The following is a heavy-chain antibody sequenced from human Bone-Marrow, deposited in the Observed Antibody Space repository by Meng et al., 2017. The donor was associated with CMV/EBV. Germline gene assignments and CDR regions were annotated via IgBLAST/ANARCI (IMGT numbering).Heavy chain of an antibody. V-gene: IGHV1-69*06. Sequence: SVKVSCKASGGTFSSNAISWVRQAPGQGLEWMGGILPILNRANYEPKFLGRVTITAAKSMNTVYMELSSLTSEDTAVYYCARLYPGSDYYGSGSLDYWGQGTLVTVSS. CDR2: ILPILNRA. CDR3: ARLYPGSDYYGSGSLDY. D-gene: IGHD3-10*01. J-gene: IGHJ4*02. CDR1: GGTFSSNA.